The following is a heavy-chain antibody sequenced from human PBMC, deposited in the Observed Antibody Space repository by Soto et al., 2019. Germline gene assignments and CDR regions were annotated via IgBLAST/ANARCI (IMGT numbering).Heavy chain of an antibody. Sequence: EVQLVESGGGLVQPGGSLRLSCAASGFTFSSYWMHWVRQAPGKGLVWVSRINSDGSSTSYADSVKGRFTISRDNAKNTLYLQMNSLRAEDTAVYYCARVESGTVAAYYYYGMDVWCQGTTVTVSS. CDR1: GFTFSSYW. CDR2: INSDGSST. V-gene: IGHV3-74*01. J-gene: IGHJ6*02. D-gene: IGHD6-13*01. CDR3: ARVESGTVAAYYYYGMDV.